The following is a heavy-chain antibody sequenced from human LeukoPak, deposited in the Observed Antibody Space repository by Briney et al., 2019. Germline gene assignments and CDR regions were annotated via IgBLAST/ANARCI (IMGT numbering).Heavy chain of an antibody. CDR1: GSTFTSYA. V-gene: IGHV1-18*01. CDR3: ARMGWNYVAYFDC. J-gene: IGHJ4*02. CDR2: ISAYNGNT. D-gene: IGHD1-7*01. Sequence: ASVKVTFKASGSTFTSYAINWVRQAPGPGMGWMGWISAYNGNTNYAQKLHGRVTMTTDTSTNTAYMELRSLRSDDTAVYYCARMGWNYVAYFDCWGQGILVTVSS.